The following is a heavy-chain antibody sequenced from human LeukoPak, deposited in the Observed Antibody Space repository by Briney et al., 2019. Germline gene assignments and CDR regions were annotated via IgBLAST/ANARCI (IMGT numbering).Heavy chain of an antibody. V-gene: IGHV4-59*04. CDR2: IFYDGHT. Sequence: SETLSLTCTVSGGSITSFYWSWIRQPPGKGLEWIASIFYDGHTYYNPSLQSRVLISADTSKNHFSLDLEFVTAADTAVYFCARLGASLVWDSGSFPDYWGQGTLVTVSS. CDR3: ARLGASLVWDSGSFPDY. J-gene: IGHJ4*02. CDR1: GGSITSFY. D-gene: IGHD3-10*01.